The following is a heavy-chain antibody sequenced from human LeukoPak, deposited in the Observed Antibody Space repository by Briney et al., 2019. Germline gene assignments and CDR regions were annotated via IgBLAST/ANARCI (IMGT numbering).Heavy chain of an antibody. J-gene: IGHJ4*02. V-gene: IGHV4-39*07. CDR2: INYSGST. D-gene: IGHD5-24*01. CDR3: ARDRSDMAREYYFDY. CDR1: SGSISSSSYY. Sequence: SETLSLTCTVSSGSISSSSYYWGWIRQPPGKGLEWIGSINYSGSTYYNPSLKSRVTISVDTSKNQFSLKLSSVTAADTAVYYCARDRSDMAREYYFDYWGQGTLVTVSS.